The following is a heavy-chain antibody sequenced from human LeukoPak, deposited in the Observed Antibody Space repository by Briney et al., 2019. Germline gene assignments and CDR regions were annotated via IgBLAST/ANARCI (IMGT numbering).Heavy chain of an antibody. Sequence: GGSLTLSCAASGFTFSASAVHWVRRASGEGLEWVGRIRSKADTYTTSYAASVKGRFTISRDDSKNTAFLQLNSLKTEDTAVYYCTREYSSGWPFDFWGQGTLVTVSS. CDR2: IRSKADTYTT. CDR1: GFTFSASA. V-gene: IGHV3-73*01. J-gene: IGHJ4*02. D-gene: IGHD6-19*01. CDR3: TREYSSGWPFDF.